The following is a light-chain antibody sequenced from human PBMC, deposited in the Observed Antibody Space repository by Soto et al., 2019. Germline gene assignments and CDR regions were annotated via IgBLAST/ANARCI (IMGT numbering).Light chain of an antibody. J-gene: IGKJ2*01. CDR1: QSLLYSANNKDY. CDR3: QKYYSTPRT. Sequence: DIVMTQSPDSLAVSLGERATLNCKSSQSLLYSANNKDYLAWYQQKPGQPPKLLIHWASTRESGVPDRFSGSGSGKDFNVTISSLKAEDVAVYYCQKYYSTPRTFGQGTKLAIK. CDR2: WAS. V-gene: IGKV4-1*01.